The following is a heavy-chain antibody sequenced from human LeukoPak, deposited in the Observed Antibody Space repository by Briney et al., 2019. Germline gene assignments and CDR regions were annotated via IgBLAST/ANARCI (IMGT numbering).Heavy chain of an antibody. CDR3: AKDRGSLIAMAGDE. CDR1: GFTFDDYA. Sequence: GGSLRLSCAASGFTFDDYAMHWVRQAPGKGLEWVSGISWNSGNIGYADSVKGRFTISRDNAKNSLYLQMNSLRAEDTALYHCAKDRGSLIAMAGDEWGQGTLVTVSS. CDR2: ISWNSGNI. V-gene: IGHV3-9*01. D-gene: IGHD6-19*01. J-gene: IGHJ4*02.